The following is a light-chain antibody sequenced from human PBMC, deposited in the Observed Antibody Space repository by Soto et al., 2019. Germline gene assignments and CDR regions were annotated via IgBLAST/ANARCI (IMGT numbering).Light chain of an antibody. J-gene: IGKJ1*01. V-gene: IGKV3-15*01. CDR2: GAS. Sequence: EIVMTQSPATLSVSPGERATLSCRASQSVNINLAWYQQKPGQAPRLLIYGASTRTTGSPARYSGSGSETEFTLTISSLQSEDVAVYYCQQYNNWWTVGQGNKVEIK. CDR1: QSVNIN. CDR3: QQYNNWWT.